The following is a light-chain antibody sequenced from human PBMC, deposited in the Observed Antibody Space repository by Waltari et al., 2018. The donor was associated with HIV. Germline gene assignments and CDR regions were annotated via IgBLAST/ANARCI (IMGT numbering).Light chain of an antibody. Sequence: QSLLTQPPSVSAATGQKIIISCSGSTSNIGNNYVSWYQHLPGTAPKVLIYENCKRPSGIPDRFSGSKSGTSATLAITGLQTGDEADYYCATWDSSLSAVVFGGGTKVTVL. V-gene: IGLV1-51*01. CDR2: ENC. J-gene: IGLJ2*01. CDR1: TSNIGNNY. CDR3: ATWDSSLSAVV.